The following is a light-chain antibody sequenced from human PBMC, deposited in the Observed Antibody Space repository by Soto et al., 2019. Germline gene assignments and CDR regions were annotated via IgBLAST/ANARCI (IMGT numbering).Light chain of an antibody. CDR1: QSISNY. Sequence: DIQMTQSPSSLSASVGDRVTITCRASQSISNYLNWYQQKPGKAPKLLIYAASSMQSGVPSRFRGSGSETDFTLTINSLQPDDSATYYCHQSFSPLWKFGQGTKVEV. J-gene: IGKJ1*01. CDR3: HQSFSPLWK. CDR2: AAS. V-gene: IGKV1-39*01.